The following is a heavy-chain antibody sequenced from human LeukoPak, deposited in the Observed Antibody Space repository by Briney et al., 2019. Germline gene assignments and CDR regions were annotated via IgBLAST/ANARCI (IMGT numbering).Heavy chain of an antibody. J-gene: IGHJ3*02. CDR1: GGSFSGYY. CDR3: ASNYKMATSDAFDI. V-gene: IGHV4-59*12. CDR2: IYYSGST. Sequence: TSETLSLTCAVYGGSFSGYYWSWIRQPPGKGLEWIGYIYYSGSTNYNPSLKSRVTISVDTSKNQFSLKLSSVTAADTAVYYCASNYKMATSDAFDIWGQGTMVTVSS. D-gene: IGHD5-24*01.